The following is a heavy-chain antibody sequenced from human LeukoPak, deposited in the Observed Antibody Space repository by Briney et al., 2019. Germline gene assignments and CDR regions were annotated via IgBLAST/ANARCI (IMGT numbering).Heavy chain of an antibody. CDR1: GFTFSSYS. CDR2: ISSSSSYI. V-gene: IGHV3-21*01. J-gene: IGHJ4*02. Sequence: GGSLRLSCAASGFTFSSYSMNWVRQAPGKGLEWVSSISSSSSYIYYADSVKGRFTISRDNANNSLYLQMNSLRAEDTAVYYCARDARLAVAEYPYWGQGTLVTVSS. CDR3: ARDARLAVAEYPY. D-gene: IGHD6-19*01.